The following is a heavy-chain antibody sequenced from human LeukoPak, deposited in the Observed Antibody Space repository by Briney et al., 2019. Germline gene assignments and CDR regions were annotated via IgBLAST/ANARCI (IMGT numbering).Heavy chain of an antibody. V-gene: IGHV3-48*01. J-gene: IGHJ4*02. CDR2: ISSSSGTI. CDR1: GFTFSSYS. CDR3: AKDGGGTDFDY. D-gene: IGHD1-26*01. Sequence: GGSLRLSCAASGFTFSSYSMNWVRQAPGKGLEWVSYISSSSGTIFYADSVKGRFTISRDNANNSLYLQMNSLRAEDTAIYYCAKDGGGTDFDYWGQGTLVTVSS.